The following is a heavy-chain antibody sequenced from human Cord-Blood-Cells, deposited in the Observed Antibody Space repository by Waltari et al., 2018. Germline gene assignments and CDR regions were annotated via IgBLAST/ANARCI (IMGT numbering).Heavy chain of an antibody. CDR2: IYHSGST. D-gene: IGHD2-21*01. V-gene: IGHV4-38-2*01. Sequence: QVQLQESGPGLVKPSETLSLTCAVSGYSISSGYYWGWIRQPPGKGLEWIGSIYHSGSTYYNPSLKSRVTISVDTSKNQFSLKLSSVTAADTAVYYCARVLQLAYCGGDCYSGAFDIWGQGAMVTVSS. CDR3: ARVLQLAYCGGDCYSGAFDI. J-gene: IGHJ3*02. CDR1: GYSISSGYY.